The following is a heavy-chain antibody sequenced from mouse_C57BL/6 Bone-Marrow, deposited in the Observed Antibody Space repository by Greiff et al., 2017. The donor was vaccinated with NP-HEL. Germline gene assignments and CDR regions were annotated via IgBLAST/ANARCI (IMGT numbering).Heavy chain of an antibody. J-gene: IGHJ2*01. CDR2: IDPSDSYT. D-gene: IGHD2-1*01. CDR3: ARWGYYGNFDY. Sequence: QVQLQQPGAELVMPGASVKLSCKASGYTFTSYWMHWVTQRPGQGLEWIGEIDPSDSYTNYNQKFKGKSTLTVDKSSSTAYMQLSSLTSEDSAVYYCARWGYYGNFDYWGQGTTLTVSS. CDR1: GYTFTSYW. V-gene: IGHV1-69*01.